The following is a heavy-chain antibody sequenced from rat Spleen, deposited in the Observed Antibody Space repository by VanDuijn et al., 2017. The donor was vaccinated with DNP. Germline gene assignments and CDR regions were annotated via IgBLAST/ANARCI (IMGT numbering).Heavy chain of an antibody. D-gene: IGHD1-12*02. CDR3: ATHYYDGTYYYDVMDA. CDR1: GFTFSTNW. Sequence: EVQLVESGGGLVQPGRSLKLSCAASGFTFSTNWLNWIRQAPTKGLEWVASISPSGGSTYYRDSVKGRFTISRDNAKSTLYLQMDSLRSEDTATYYCATHYYDGTYYYDVMDAWGHGASVTVSS. CDR2: ISPSGGST. V-gene: IGHV5-19*01. J-gene: IGHJ4*01.